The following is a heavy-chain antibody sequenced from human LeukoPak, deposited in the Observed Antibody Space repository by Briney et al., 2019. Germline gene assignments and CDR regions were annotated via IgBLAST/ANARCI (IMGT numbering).Heavy chain of an antibody. V-gene: IGHV3-23*01. CDR3: AKAPPPYCSGGSCFDAFDI. J-gene: IGHJ3*02. D-gene: IGHD2-15*01. Sequence: GGSLRLSCVASGFTFSNYAMSWVRLAPGKGLEWVSAISHSGATTYYADSVKGRLTISRDNSKNTLYLQMNSLRAEDTAIYYCAKAPPPYCSGGSCFDAFDIWGQGTMVTVS. CDR2: ISHSGATT. CDR1: GFTFSNYA.